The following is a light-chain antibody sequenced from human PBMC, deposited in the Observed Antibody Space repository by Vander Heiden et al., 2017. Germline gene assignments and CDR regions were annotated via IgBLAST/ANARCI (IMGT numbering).Light chain of an antibody. CDR3: QAYDSSLSALV. CDR2: GNS. V-gene: IGLV1-40*01. CDR1: TSNIGAGYD. J-gene: IGLJ2*01. Sequence: QSVLTQPPSVSGAPGQRVTISCTGSTSNIGAGYDVHWYQQLPGTAPKLIIYGNSNRPAGVPERVSGSKSGTSASLAITGLQAEDEADYYCQAYDSSLSALVFGGGTKLTVL.